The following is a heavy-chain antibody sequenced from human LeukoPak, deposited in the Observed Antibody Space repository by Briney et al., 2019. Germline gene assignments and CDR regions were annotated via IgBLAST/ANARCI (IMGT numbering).Heavy chain of an antibody. D-gene: IGHD1-26*01. CDR1: GFTFSSYS. V-gene: IGHV3-21*01. CDR2: ISSSSSYI. J-gene: IGHJ4*02. Sequence: GGSLRLSCAASGFTFSSYSMNWVRQAPGKGLEWVSSISSSSSYIYYADSVKGRFTISRDNAKNSLYLQRNSLRAEDTAVYYCARDFGGSFGYWGQGTLVTVSS. CDR3: ARDFGGSFGY.